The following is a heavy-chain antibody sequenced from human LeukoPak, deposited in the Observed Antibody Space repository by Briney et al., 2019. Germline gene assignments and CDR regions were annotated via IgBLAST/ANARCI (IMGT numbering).Heavy chain of an antibody. J-gene: IGHJ3*02. Sequence: GGSLRLSCAAFGFTFSSYAMHWIRQAPGKGLEWVAVISYDGSNKYYADSVKGRFTISRDNSKNTLYLQMNSLRAEDTAVYYCARPGGDYAAFDIWGQGTMVTVSS. CDR3: ARPGGDYAAFDI. CDR1: GFTFSSYA. CDR2: ISYDGSNK. D-gene: IGHD4-17*01. V-gene: IGHV3-30-3*01.